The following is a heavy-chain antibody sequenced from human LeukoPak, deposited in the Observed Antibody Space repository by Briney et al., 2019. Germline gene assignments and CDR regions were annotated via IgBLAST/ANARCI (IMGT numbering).Heavy chain of an antibody. CDR3: AKSATVRGTTGTFDY. D-gene: IGHD1-1*01. Sequence: GGSLRLSCAAAGFTFSSYAMNWVRQAPGKGLEWVSGISGTGASSYFTDSVKGRFSISRDNSKNTLYLQMNSLRDDDTAVYYCAKSATVRGTTGTFDYWGQGTLVTVSS. CDR2: ISGTGASS. V-gene: IGHV3-23*01. CDR1: GFTFSSYA. J-gene: IGHJ4*02.